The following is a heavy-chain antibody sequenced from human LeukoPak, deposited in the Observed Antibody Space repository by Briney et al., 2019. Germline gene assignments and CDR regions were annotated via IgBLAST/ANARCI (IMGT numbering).Heavy chain of an antibody. CDR2: IKSDGSST. CDR3: TRTYYYDSIDYFDY. D-gene: IGHD3-22*01. Sequence: GGSRRLSCPASGFSFRTYWMHWVSQPPGKGMGWVSRIKSDGSSTIYADSVKGRFTISRDNAKNTLYLQMNSLRAEDTAVYYCTRTYYYDSIDYFDYWGQGALVTVSS. J-gene: IGHJ4*02. V-gene: IGHV3-74*01. CDR1: GFSFRTYW.